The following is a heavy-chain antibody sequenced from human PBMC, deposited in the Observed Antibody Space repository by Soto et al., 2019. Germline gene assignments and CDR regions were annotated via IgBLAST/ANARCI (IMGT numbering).Heavy chain of an antibody. CDR2: ISYDGSNK. Sequence: QVQLVESGGGVVQPGRSLRLSCAASGFTFSSYGMHWVRQAPGKGLEWVAVISYDGSNKYYADSVKGRFTISRDNSKNTLDLQMNSLRAEDTAVYYCAKGDSSGYREYYGMDFWGQGTTVTVSS. J-gene: IGHJ6*02. CDR1: GFTFSSYG. CDR3: AKGDSSGYREYYGMDF. V-gene: IGHV3-30*18. D-gene: IGHD3-22*01.